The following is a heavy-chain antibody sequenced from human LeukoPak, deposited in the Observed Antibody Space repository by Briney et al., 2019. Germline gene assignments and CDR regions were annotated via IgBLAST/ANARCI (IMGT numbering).Heavy chain of an antibody. V-gene: IGHV3-30*02. CDR3: ANRDQRNKQ. D-gene: IGHD5-18*01. CDR2: IRYDGSNK. J-gene: IGHJ4*02. CDR1: GLTFSSYG. Sequence: QPGGSLRLSCAASGLTFSSYGMHWARQALGKGLEWVAFIRYDGSNKYYADSVKGRFTISRDNSKNTLYMQMNSLRAEDTPVYYCANRDQRNKQRGQGTVVRVSS.